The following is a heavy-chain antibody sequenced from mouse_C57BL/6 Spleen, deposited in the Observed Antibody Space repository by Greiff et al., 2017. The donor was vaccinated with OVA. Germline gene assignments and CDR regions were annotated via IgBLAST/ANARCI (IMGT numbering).Heavy chain of an antibody. CDR3: ASKGTNFDY. CDR2: ISYDGSN. V-gene: IGHV3-6*01. J-gene: IGHJ2*01. CDR1: GYSITSGYY. Sequence: EVKLQESGPGLVKPSQSLSLTCSVTGYSITSGYYWNWIRQFPGNKLEWMGYISYDGSNNYNPSLKNRISITRDTSKNQFFLKLNSVTTEDTATYYCASKGTNFDYWGQGTTLTVSS.